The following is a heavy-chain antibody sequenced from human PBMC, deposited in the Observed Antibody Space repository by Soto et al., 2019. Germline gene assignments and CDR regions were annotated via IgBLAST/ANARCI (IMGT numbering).Heavy chain of an antibody. CDR2: ISSGSTYT. D-gene: IGHD5-12*01. Sequence: QVQLVESGGGLVKPGGSLRLSCAASGFTFSDFYMTWIRQAPGKGLEWISYISSGSTYTNYADSVRGRFTISRDDAKNSLYLQMNCLRAEDTAVYYCARVLVAVTSSPMDHWGQGTLVTVSS. CDR1: GFTFSDFY. J-gene: IGHJ4*02. V-gene: IGHV3-11*05. CDR3: ARVLVAVTSSPMDH.